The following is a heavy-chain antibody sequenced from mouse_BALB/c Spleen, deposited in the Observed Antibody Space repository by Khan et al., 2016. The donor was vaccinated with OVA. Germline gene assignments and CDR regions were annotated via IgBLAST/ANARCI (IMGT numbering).Heavy chain of an antibody. J-gene: IGHJ2*01. CDR2: IYPGSGNT. V-gene: IGHV1-84*02. CDR3: AKGGYYGNSLFDD. Sequence: QVQLKQSGPELVKPWASVKMSCKASGYTFTDFYINWVKQKPGQGLEWIGWIYPGSGNTKYNEKFKDMATLTGDTSSSTAYMQLSSLTSEDTAVXFCAKGGYYGNSLFDDWGQGTTLTVSS. D-gene: IGHD1-1*01. CDR1: GYTFTDFY.